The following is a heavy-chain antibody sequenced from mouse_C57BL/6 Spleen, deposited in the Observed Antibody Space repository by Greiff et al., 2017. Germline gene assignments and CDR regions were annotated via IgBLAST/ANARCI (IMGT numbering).Heavy chain of an antibody. J-gene: IGHJ2*01. CDR3: ARDYYGSTSYYFDY. D-gene: IGHD1-1*01. CDR1: GYAFTNYL. CDR2: INPGSGGT. V-gene: IGHV1-54*01. Sequence: VKLMESGAELVRPGTSVKVSCKASGYAFTNYLIEWVKQRPGQGLEWIGVINPGSGGTNYNEKFKGKATLTADKSSSTAYMQLSSLTSEYSAVYFCARDYYGSTSYYFDYWGQGTTLTVSS.